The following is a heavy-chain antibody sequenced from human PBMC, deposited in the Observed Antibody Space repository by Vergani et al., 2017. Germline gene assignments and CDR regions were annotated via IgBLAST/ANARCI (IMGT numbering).Heavy chain of an antibody. CDR3: AREADVVGVFGP. J-gene: IGHJ5*02. Sequence: QVQLVQSGAEVKKPGSSMSVSCKASGYTFRDYVINWVRQAPGQGLEWMGGIIPMYGRANYAPKFQDRVTISADEFTSTVYLDLSSLRSEDTAVYYCAREADVVGVFGPWGQGTLVIVSS. CDR1: GYTFRDYV. D-gene: IGHD3-10*01. CDR2: IIPMYGRA. V-gene: IGHV1-69*01.